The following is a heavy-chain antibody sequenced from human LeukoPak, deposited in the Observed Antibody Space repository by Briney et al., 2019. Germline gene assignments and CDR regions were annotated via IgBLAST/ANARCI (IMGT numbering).Heavy chain of an antibody. Sequence: PSETLSLTCTVSGGSISSYYWSWIRQPPGKGLEWIGYIYTSGSTNHNPSLKSRVTISVDTSKNQFSLKLSSVTAADTAVYYCARSIAARDFDYWGQGTLVTVSS. CDR2: IYTSGST. D-gene: IGHD6-6*01. V-gene: IGHV4-4*09. J-gene: IGHJ4*02. CDR1: GGSISSYY. CDR3: ARSIAARDFDY.